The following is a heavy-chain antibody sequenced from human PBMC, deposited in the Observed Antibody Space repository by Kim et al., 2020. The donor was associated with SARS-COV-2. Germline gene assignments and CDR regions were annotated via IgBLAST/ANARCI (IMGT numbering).Heavy chain of an antibody. J-gene: IGHJ4*02. V-gene: IGHV3-73*01. Sequence: ASTKGRFIISRDDSKNMAYLQMNSLKTEDTAVYYCTTYYYDSSGSYGFDYWGQGTLVTVSS. D-gene: IGHD3-22*01. CDR3: TTYYYDSSGSYGFDY.